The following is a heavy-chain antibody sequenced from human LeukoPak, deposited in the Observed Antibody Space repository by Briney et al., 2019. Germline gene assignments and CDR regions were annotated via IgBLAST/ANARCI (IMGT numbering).Heavy chain of an antibody. CDR3: ARELLGPGSCPDY. CDR2: VWHDGSNR. CDR1: APTIHSYA. Sequence: SLTPPCTATAPTIHSYAIHWIRQAPPNRLDWVALVWHDGSNRYYADSVNGRFTISRDNSKNTVYLQMNSLRAEDTAVYYCARELLGPGSCPDYWGQGTLVTVSS. V-gene: IGHV3-33*01. J-gene: IGHJ4*02.